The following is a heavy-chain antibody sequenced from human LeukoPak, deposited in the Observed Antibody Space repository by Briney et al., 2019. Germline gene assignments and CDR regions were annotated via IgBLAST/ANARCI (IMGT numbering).Heavy chain of an antibody. V-gene: IGHV3-23*01. J-gene: IGHJ6*02. CDR1: GFTFSSYA. Sequence: PGGSLRLSCAVSGFTFSSYAMSWVRLAPGKGPEWVSGIGNSGDRTFYADSVKGRFTISRDNSKNTLYLQMNSLRVEDTALYYCAKGGVWGQGIAVTVSS. CDR3: AKGGV. CDR2: IGNSGDRT.